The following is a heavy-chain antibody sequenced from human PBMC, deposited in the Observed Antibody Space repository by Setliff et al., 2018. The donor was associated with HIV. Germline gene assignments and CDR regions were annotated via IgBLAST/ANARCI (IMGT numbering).Heavy chain of an antibody. J-gene: IGHJ6*03. D-gene: IGHD6-19*01. Sequence: SVKVSCKASGGNFRSYGISWVRQAPGQGLEWMGGIIPMSGVPKYAQKFQGRVTITADKSTSTAYMELSSLRSEDTAVYYCARNPEMAALNYFYYYMDVWGKGTTVTVS. CDR1: GGNFRSYG. CDR3: ARNPEMAALNYFYYYMDV. CDR2: IIPMSGVP. V-gene: IGHV1-69*10.